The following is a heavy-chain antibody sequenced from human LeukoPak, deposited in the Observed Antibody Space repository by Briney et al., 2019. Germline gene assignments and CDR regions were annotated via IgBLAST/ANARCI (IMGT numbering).Heavy chain of an antibody. Sequence: GGSLRLSCAASGFTFSSYAMSWVRQAPGKGLEWVAVISYDGSNKYYADSVKGRFTISRDNSKNTLYLQMNSLRAEDTAVYYCARDPGGGIFDYWGQGTLVTVSS. D-gene: IGHD1-26*01. J-gene: IGHJ4*02. CDR3: ARDPGGGIFDY. CDR2: ISYDGSNK. V-gene: IGHV3-30-3*01. CDR1: GFTFSSYA.